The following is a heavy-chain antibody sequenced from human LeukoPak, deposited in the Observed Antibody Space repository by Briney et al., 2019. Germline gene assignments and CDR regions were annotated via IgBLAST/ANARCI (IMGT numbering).Heavy chain of an antibody. CDR3: ARDGGLWFGGDYYYYMDV. D-gene: IGHD3-10*01. Sequence: SVKVSSKASGGTFSSYAISWVRQAPGQGLEWMGRIIPIFGTANYAQKFQGRVTITTDESTSTAYMELSSLRSEDTAVYYCARDGGLWFGGDYYYYMDVWGKGTTVTVSS. CDR2: IIPIFGTA. V-gene: IGHV1-69*05. J-gene: IGHJ6*03. CDR1: GGTFSSYA.